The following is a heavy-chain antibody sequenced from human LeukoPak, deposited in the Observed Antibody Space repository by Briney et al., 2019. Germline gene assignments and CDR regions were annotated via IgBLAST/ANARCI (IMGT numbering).Heavy chain of an antibody. D-gene: IGHD2/OR15-2a*01. Sequence: SETLSLTCTVSGGSISGHYWSWIRQPPGKGLEWIGTIFYSGSTYYNPSLKSRVTISVDTSKNQFSLKLSSVTAEDTAVYYCAAQTLLCHYYWGQGTLVTVSS. J-gene: IGHJ4*02. CDR1: GGSISGHY. CDR2: IFYSGST. CDR3: AAQTLLCHYY. V-gene: IGHV4-59*04.